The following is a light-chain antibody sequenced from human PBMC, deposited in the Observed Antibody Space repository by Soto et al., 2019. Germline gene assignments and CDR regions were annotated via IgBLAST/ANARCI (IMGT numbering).Light chain of an antibody. V-gene: IGLV1-40*01. Sequence: QSVLTQPPSVSGAPGQRVTISCAGSSSNIGAGYGVHWYQQLPGTAPRLLIYDNTNRPSGVPDRFSGSKSDTSASLAITGLQAEDEADYYCQSYDTSLSAWVFGGGTKLTVL. CDR2: DNT. CDR1: SSNIGAGYG. CDR3: QSYDTSLSAWV. J-gene: IGLJ3*02.